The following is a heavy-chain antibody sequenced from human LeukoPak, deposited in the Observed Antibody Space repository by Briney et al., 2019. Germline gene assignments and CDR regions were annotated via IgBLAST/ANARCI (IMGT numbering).Heavy chain of an antibody. CDR3: AKDRWGAVASFDY. CDR2: IRYDGNNK. D-gene: IGHD6-19*01. CDR1: GFPFSDYV. V-gene: IGHV3-30*02. J-gene: IGHJ4*02. Sequence: GGSLRLSCAASGFPFSDYVMHWVRQAPGKGLEWVSVIRYDGNNKYYADSVKGQFTISRDNSKNTLYLQMNSLESEDTAVYYCAKDRWGAVASFDYWGQGTLVTVSS.